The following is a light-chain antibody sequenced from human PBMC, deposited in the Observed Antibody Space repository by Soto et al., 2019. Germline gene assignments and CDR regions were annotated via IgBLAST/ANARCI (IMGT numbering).Light chain of an antibody. Sequence: EMTQSPATLSVSPGERVTLSCRASESVSSNLAWYQQRPGQAPRLLIYGASTRATDTPVRFRGSGSGTEFTLTISSRQSEDFAVYYCQQYNNWPPSIIFGQGTRLEIK. CDR1: ESVSSN. CDR2: GAS. J-gene: IGKJ5*01. CDR3: QQYNNWPPSII. V-gene: IGKV3-15*01.